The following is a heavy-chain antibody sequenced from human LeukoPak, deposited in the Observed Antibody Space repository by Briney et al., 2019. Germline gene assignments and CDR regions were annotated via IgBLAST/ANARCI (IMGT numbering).Heavy chain of an antibody. D-gene: IGHD6-19*01. CDR1: GFTFSSYG. V-gene: IGHV3-33*06. CDR2: IWYDGSNK. Sequence: PGRSLRLSCAASGFTFSSYGMRWVRQAPGRGLEWVAVIWYDGSNKYYADSVKGRFTISRDNSKNTLYLQMSSLRAEDTAVYYCANFERTVAGPYNWFDPWGQGTLVTVSS. CDR3: ANFERTVAGPYNWFDP. J-gene: IGHJ5*02.